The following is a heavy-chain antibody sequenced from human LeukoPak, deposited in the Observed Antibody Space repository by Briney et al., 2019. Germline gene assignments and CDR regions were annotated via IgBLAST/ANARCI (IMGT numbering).Heavy chain of an antibody. CDR2: ISGDGGAT. CDR1: GFTFSSFA. CDR3: ASDGSIAALDSFDI. Sequence: GGSLRLSCAASGFTFSSFALNWVRQAPGKGLEWVSTISGDGGATHYADSVKGRFTISRDNSKNTLYLQMSSLRAEDTAVYYYASDGSIAALDSFDIWGQGTMVTVSS. D-gene: IGHD6-6*01. V-gene: IGHV3-23*01. J-gene: IGHJ3*02.